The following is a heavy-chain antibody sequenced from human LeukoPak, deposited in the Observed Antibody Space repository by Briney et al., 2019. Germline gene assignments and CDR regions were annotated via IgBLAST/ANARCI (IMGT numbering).Heavy chain of an antibody. D-gene: IGHD6-19*01. CDR1: GFTFSSYS. CDR3: AREVDKSVAGYGMDV. V-gene: IGHV3-21*01. Sequence: GGSLRLSCAASGFTFSSYSMNWVRQAPGKGLEWVSSISSSSSYIYYADSVKGRFTISRDNAKNSLYLQMNSLRAEDTAVYYCAREVDKSVAGYGMDVWGQGTTVTVSS. J-gene: IGHJ6*02. CDR2: ISSSSSYI.